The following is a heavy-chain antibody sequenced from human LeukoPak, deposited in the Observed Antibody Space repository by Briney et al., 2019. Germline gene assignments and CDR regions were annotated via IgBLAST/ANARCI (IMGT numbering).Heavy chain of an antibody. J-gene: IGHJ4*02. V-gene: IGHV3-30-3*01. CDR3: ARHFTTGSIDH. D-gene: IGHD3-9*01. CDR1: GFIFSTYD. Sequence: GGSLRLSCAASGFIFSTYDMHWVRQAPGKGLEWVAVISREGGIAYHADSVKGRYTISRDNSKNTLYLQMNSLRADDTAVYYCARHFTTGSIDHWGQGNLVTVSS. CDR2: ISREGGIA.